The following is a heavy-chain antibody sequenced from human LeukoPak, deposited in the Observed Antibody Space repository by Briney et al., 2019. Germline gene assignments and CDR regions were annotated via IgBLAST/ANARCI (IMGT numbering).Heavy chain of an antibody. CDR2: ISISGDDT. V-gene: IGHV3-23*01. D-gene: IGHD1-1*01. CDR1: GFTFNTYD. CDR3: VKGNWLDN. J-gene: IGHJ1*01. Sequence: GGSLRLSCTVSGFTFNTYDMTWVRRAPGKGLAWVSGISISGDDTYYADSVKGRFTVSRDNSKNTLYLQMNSLRVDDTAVYYCVKGNWLDNWGPGALVTAAS.